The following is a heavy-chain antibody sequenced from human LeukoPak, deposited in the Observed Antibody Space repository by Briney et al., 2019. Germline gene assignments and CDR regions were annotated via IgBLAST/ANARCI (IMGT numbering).Heavy chain of an antibody. CDR1: GFTFSSYG. D-gene: IGHD3-22*01. J-gene: IGHJ6*03. CDR2: ISGSGGST. Sequence: GGSLRLSCAASGFTFSSYGMSWVRQAPGKGLEWVSAISGSGGSTYYADSVKGRFTISRDNSKNTLYLQMNSLRAEDTAVYYCARPHYYDSSGHLGDYMDVWGKGTTVTISS. CDR3: ARPHYYDSSGHLGDYMDV. V-gene: IGHV3-23*01.